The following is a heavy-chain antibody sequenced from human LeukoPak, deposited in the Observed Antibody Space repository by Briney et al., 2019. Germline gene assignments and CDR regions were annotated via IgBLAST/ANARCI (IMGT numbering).Heavy chain of an antibody. J-gene: IGHJ4*02. CDR1: GGSLSGYY. Sequence: SETLSLTCDVYGGSLSGYYWSWIRQPPGKRLEWIGEINHGGHTNYNPSLKSRVAMLVDTSKNQFSLNLGSVTAADTAVYYCVRGLYSRDAGYWGQGTLVTVSS. D-gene: IGHD4-11*01. V-gene: IGHV4-34*01. CDR3: VRGLYSRDAGY. CDR2: INHGGHT.